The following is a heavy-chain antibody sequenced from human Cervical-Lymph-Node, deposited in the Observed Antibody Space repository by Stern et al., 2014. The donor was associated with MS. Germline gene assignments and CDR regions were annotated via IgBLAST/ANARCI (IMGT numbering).Heavy chain of an antibody. CDR3: ARAFCTGGVCYSFPFYGMDV. J-gene: IGHJ6*02. CDR2: INWNGGST. CDR1: GFTFEDYG. V-gene: IGHV3-20*01. D-gene: IGHD2-8*02. Sequence: EVQLEESGGGVVRPGRSLRLSCAASGFTFEDYGMSWVRQAPGKGLEWVGAINWNGGSTVYAGSVQGRFTISRDNAKNSLYLQMNSLRAEDTALYHCARAFCTGGVCYSFPFYGMDVWGQGTTVTVSS.